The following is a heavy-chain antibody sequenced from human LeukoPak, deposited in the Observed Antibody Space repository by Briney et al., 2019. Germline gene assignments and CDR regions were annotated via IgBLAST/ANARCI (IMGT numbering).Heavy chain of an antibody. D-gene: IGHD1-26*01. CDR1: GFTFSDYY. V-gene: IGHV3-11*06. J-gene: IGHJ4*02. CDR2: ISSSSSDT. CDR3: IKNSGRDGGN. Sequence: GGSLRLSCAVSGFTFSDYYMSWICQAPGKGLEWLSYISSSSSDTNYADSVKGRFTISRDNAKRSLYLQMNSLRAEDTAVYYCIKNSGRDGGNWGQGTLVTVSS.